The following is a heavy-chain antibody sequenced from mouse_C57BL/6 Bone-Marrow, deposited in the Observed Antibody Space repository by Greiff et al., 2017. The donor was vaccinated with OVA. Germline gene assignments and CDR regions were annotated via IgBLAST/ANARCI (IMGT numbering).Heavy chain of an antibody. CDR2: IYPGDGDT. J-gene: IGHJ1*03. V-gene: IGHV1-82*01. CDR3: ATYYDYEDWYFDV. Sequence: VKLMESGPELVKPGASVKISCKASGYAFSSSWMNWVKQRPGKGLEWIGRIYPGDGDTNYNGKFKGKATLTADKSSSTAYMQLSSLTSEDSAVYFCATYYDYEDWYFDVWGTGTTVTVSS. CDR1: GYAFSSSW. D-gene: IGHD2-4*01.